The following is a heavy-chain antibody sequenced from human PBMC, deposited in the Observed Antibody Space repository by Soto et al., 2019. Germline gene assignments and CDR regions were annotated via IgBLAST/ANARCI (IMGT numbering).Heavy chain of an antibody. Sequence: QVQLQQWGAGLLKPSETLSLTCAVYGGSFSGYYWNWIRQPPGKGLEWIGEINHSGSTNYNPSLKSRVTISVDTSKNQFSLELSSVTAADTAVYYCARGIAARGHPFASWGQGTLVTVSS. CDR3: ARGIAARGHPFAS. D-gene: IGHD6-6*01. CDR2: INHSGST. V-gene: IGHV4-34*01. J-gene: IGHJ5*02. CDR1: GGSFSGYY.